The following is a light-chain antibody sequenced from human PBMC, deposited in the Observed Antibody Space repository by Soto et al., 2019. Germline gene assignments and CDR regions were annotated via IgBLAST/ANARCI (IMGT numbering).Light chain of an antibody. Sequence: EIVLTQSPGTLSLSPGERATLSCRASQSVSSNYIAWYQQNPGLAPRLLIYGASTTATGIPDRFIGSGSGTNFTLTISRLEPEDFEVYFCQQYGRSPPFAFGQGTKVEIK. CDR1: QSVSSNY. CDR3: QQYGRSPPFA. V-gene: IGKV3-20*01. J-gene: IGKJ2*01. CDR2: GAS.